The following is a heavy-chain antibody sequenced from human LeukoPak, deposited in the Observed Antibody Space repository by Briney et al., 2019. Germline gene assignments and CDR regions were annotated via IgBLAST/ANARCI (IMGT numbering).Heavy chain of an antibody. J-gene: IGHJ3*02. D-gene: IGHD5-18*01. V-gene: IGHV3-21*01. CDR2: ISSSSSYI. CDR3: ARDYRGYSYGRDAFDI. Sequence: GGSLRLSGAASGFTFSSYSMNWVRQGPGKGLEWVSSISSSSSYIYYADSVKGRFTISRDNAKNSLYLQMNSLRAEDTAVYYCARDYRGYSYGRDAFDIWGQGTMVTVSS. CDR1: GFTFSSYS.